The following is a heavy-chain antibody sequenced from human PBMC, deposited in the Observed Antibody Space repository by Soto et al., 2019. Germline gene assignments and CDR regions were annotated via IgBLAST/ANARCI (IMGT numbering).Heavy chain of an antibody. CDR3: TLATRVLQSDYFDF. Sequence: GGSLRLCCAASGFTFNNYGMHWVRQAPGKGLEWVAVISYDGSDKYYADSVKGRFTISRDNSKNTLYLQMNSLRTEDTALYYCTLATRVLQSDYFDFWAQGNLVTVSS. V-gene: IGHV3-30*03. CDR2: ISYDGSDK. J-gene: IGHJ4*02. D-gene: IGHD6-6*01. CDR1: GFTFNNYG.